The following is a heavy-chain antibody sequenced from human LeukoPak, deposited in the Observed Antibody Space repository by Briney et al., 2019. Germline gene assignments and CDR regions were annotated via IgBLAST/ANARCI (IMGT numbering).Heavy chain of an antibody. CDR1: GLTFSGSA. J-gene: IGHJ4*02. V-gene: IGHV3-73*01. D-gene: IGHD6-19*01. CDR3: TRVTTVAASGFDY. CDR2: IRRKADNYAT. Sequence: GGSLRLSCAASGLTFSGSAIHWVRQASGRGLEWVGRIRRKADNYATEYVASVKGRFIISRDDSKNTTFLQMNSLKTEDTAVYYCTRVTTVAASGFDYWGQGTQVIVSA.